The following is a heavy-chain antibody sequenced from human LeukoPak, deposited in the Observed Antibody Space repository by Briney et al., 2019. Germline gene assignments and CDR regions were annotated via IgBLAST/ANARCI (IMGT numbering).Heavy chain of an antibody. CDR2: IYYSGST. V-gene: IGHV4-59*01. D-gene: IGHD1-26*01. J-gene: IGHJ2*01. Sequence: SETLSLTCTVSGGSISSYYWSWIRQPPGMGLEWIGYIYYSGSTNYNPSLKNRVTISVDTSKDQFSLRLTSVTAADTAMYYCARSFLGDWYFDLWGRGTLVTVSS. CDR1: GGSISSYY. CDR3: ARSFLGDWYFDL.